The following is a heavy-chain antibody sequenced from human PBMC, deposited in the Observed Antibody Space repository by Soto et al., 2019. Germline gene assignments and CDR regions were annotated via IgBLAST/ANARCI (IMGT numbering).Heavy chain of an antibody. CDR1: GGSISSYY. V-gene: IGHV4-59*01. CDR3: ASSRNGYKPVVSFY. J-gene: IGHJ4*02. CDR2: IYYSGNT. D-gene: IGHD5-12*01. Sequence: QVQLQESGPGLVKPSETLSLTCTVSGGSISSYYWSWIRQPPGKGLEWIVYIYYSGNTNYNPSLNCRFTISVDTSKDPFSLKLSSVTAADTAVHYFASSRNGYKPVVSFYWGQGTLVTVSS.